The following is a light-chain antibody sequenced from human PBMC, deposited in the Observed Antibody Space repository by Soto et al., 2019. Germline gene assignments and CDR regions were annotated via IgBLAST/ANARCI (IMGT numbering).Light chain of an antibody. Sequence: QSVLTQPRSVSGSPGQSVTISCTGTSSDVGGYNYVSWYQQHPGKAPKLMIYDVSKRPSGVPDRFSGSKSGNTASLTISGLQAEDEADYYCCPYAGSYTLVFGTGTKLTVL. CDR3: CPYAGSYTLV. CDR2: DVS. V-gene: IGLV2-11*01. J-gene: IGLJ1*01. CDR1: SSDVGGYNY.